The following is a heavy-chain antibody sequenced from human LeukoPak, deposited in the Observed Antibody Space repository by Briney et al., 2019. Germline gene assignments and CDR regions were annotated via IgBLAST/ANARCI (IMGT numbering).Heavy chain of an antibody. J-gene: IGHJ4*02. CDR2: IYSGGST. V-gene: IGHV3-53*01. Sequence: GGSLRLSCAASGFTVSSNYMSWVRQAPGKGLEWVSVIYSGGSTYYADSEKGRFTISRDNSKNTLYLQMNSLRAEDTAVYYCARSNANWYSSGWYSDYWGQGTLVTVSS. D-gene: IGHD6-19*01. CDR3: ARSNANWYSSGWYSDY. CDR1: GFTVSSNY.